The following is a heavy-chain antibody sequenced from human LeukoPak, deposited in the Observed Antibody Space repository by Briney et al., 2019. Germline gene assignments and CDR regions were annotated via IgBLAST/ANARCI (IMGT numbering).Heavy chain of an antibody. D-gene: IGHD6-13*01. CDR3: ARSPIAAAGMFDY. CDR1: GFTFSSYE. CDR2: ISSSGSTI. V-gene: IGHV3-48*03. Sequence: PGGSLRLSCAASGFTFSSYEMNWVRQAPGKGQEWVSYISSSGSTIYYAGSVKGRFTISRDNAKSSLYLQMNSLRAEDTAVYYCARSPIAAAGMFDYWGQGTLVTVSS. J-gene: IGHJ4*02.